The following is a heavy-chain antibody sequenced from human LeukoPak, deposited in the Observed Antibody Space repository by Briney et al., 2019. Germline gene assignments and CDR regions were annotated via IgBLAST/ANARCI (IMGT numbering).Heavy chain of an antibody. CDR2: IYYSGST. CDR3: ARFSTSTYYYDSSGYPDSSFDY. CDR1: GGSISSGDYY. D-gene: IGHD3-22*01. V-gene: IGHV4-31*03. Sequence: SQTLSLTCTVSGGSISSGDYYWSSIRQHPGKGLEWIGYIYYSGSTYYNPSLKSRVTISVDTSKNQFSLKLSSVTAADTAVYYCARFSTSTYYYDSSGYPDSSFDYWGQGTLVTVSS. J-gene: IGHJ4*02.